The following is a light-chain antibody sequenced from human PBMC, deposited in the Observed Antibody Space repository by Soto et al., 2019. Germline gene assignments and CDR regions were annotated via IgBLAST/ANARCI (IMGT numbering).Light chain of an antibody. V-gene: IGKV1-27*01. CDR2: GAS. CDR1: QGISTF. J-gene: IGKJ3*01. CDR3: QKYDLAPFT. Sequence: DIQMTQSPSSLSASVGDRVTITCRASQGISTFLAWFQQKPGTVPKLLISGASTLQSGVPSRFSGSGSGTDFSLTISSLQPEDVATYYFQKYDLAPFTFGPGTKVDSK.